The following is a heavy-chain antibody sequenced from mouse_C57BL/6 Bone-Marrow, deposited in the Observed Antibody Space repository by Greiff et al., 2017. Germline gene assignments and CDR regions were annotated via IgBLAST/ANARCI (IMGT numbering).Heavy chain of an antibody. V-gene: IGHV1-69*01. Sequence: QVQLKEPGAELVMPGASVKLSCKASGYTFTSYWMHWVKQRPGQGLEWIGEIDPSDSYTNYNQKFKGKSTLTVDKSSSPAYMQLSSLTSEDSAVYYCARSIYDYDERYYAMDYWGQGTSVTVSS. CDR3: ARSIYDYDERYYAMDY. CDR1: GYTFTSYW. CDR2: IDPSDSYT. J-gene: IGHJ4*01. D-gene: IGHD2-4*01.